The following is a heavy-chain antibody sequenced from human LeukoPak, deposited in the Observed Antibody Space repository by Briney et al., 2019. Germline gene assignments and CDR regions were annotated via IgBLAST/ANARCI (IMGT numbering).Heavy chain of an antibody. D-gene: IGHD1-26*01. V-gene: IGHV3-23*01. CDR1: GFTFSSYA. Sequence: GGSLRLSCAASGFTFSSYAMSWDRQAPGKGLEWVSAISGSGGSTYYADSVKGRFTISRDNSKNTLYLQMNSLRAEDTAVYYCAKDLNAIVGSSEYWGQGTLVTVSS. CDR3: AKDLNAIVGSSEY. J-gene: IGHJ4*02. CDR2: ISGSGGST.